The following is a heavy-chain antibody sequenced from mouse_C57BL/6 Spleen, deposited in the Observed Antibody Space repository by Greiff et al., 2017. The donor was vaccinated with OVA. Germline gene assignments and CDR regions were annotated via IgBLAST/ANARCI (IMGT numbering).Heavy chain of an antibody. CDR1: GFTFSDYG. V-gene: IGHV5-17*01. CDR3: ARKKGDYYGSSYFDY. D-gene: IGHD1-1*01. CDR2: ISTSSSNI. Sequence: EVKLMESGGGLVKPGGSLKLSCAASGFTFSDYGMHWVRQAPEKGLEWVAYISTSSSNIYYADTVQGRFTISRDNAKNTLFRQMISLRSEDTAMYYCARKKGDYYGSSYFDYWGQGTTLTVSS. J-gene: IGHJ2*01.